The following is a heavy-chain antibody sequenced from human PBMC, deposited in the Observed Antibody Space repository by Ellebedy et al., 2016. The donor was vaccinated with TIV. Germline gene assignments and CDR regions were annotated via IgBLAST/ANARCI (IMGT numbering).Heavy chain of an antibody. CDR2: ISYGADNE. D-gene: IGHD6-6*01. J-gene: IGHJ4*02. V-gene: IGHV3-30*03. Sequence: GESLKISXEASGFRFSTYGMHWVRQAPGKGLEWMAMISYGADNEDYADSVKGRFTISRDNAQNSLYLQMNSLRAEDTAVYYCVSQYGRPQNYWGQGTLVTVSS. CDR1: GFRFSTYG. CDR3: VSQYGRPQNY.